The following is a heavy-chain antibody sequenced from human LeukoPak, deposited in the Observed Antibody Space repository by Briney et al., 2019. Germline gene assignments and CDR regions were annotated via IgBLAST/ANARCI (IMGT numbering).Heavy chain of an antibody. Sequence: SETLSLTCTVSGGSISTYYWSWIRQPAGKGLEWIGRIYTSGTTNYNPSLKSRVTMSVDTSKHQFSLKLSSVTAADTAVYYCARNYYDSSGYRSGAFDIWGQGTMVTVSS. CDR1: GGSISTYY. CDR2: IYTSGTT. D-gene: IGHD3-22*01. J-gene: IGHJ3*02. CDR3: ARNYYDSSGYRSGAFDI. V-gene: IGHV4-4*07.